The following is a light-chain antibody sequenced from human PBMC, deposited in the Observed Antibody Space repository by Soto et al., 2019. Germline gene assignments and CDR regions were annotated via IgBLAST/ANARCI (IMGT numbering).Light chain of an antibody. CDR1: SSDVGNYNF. Sequence: QSVLTQPRSLSVSPGQSVTISCTGTSSDVGNYNFVSWYQHHPGKAPKLMIYDVDKRPSGVPDRFSGSKSGNTASLTISGLQAEDEADYYCCSYAGSYPFVFGTGTKVTVL. V-gene: IGLV2-11*01. CDR3: CSYAGSYPFV. CDR2: DVD. J-gene: IGLJ1*01.